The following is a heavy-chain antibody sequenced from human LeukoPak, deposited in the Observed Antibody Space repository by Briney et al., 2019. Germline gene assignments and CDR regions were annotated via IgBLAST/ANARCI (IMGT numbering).Heavy chain of an antibody. V-gene: IGHV5-51*01. CDR1: GYSFTSYW. D-gene: IGHD1-26*01. J-gene: IGHJ3*02. CDR3: ARQALEGWELIDGDAFDI. Sequence: GESLKISCKGSGYSFTSYWIGWVRQMPGKGLEWMGIIYPGDSDTRYSPSFQGQVTISADKSISTAYLQWSSLKASDTAMYYCARQALEGWELIDGDAFDIWGQGTLVTVSS. CDR2: IYPGDSDT.